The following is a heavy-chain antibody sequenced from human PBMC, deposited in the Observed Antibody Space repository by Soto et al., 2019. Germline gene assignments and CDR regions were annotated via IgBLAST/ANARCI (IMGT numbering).Heavy chain of an antibody. V-gene: IGHV3-53*01. Sequence: GSLNFSCAASGFTASTNYMSWVRQPPGKGLEWVSVIYSGGSTYYADSVKGRFNISRDNSKNTLYLQMNSLRAEDTAVYYCARVGSSWYDLWFDPWG. CDR3: ARVGSSWYDLWFDP. CDR2: IYSGGST. D-gene: IGHD6-13*01. CDR1: GFTASTNY. J-gene: IGHJ5*02.